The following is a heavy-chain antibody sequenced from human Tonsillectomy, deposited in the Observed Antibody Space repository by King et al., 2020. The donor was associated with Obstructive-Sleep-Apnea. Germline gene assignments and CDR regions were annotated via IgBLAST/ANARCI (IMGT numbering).Heavy chain of an antibody. D-gene: IGHD6-19*01. CDR3: AKGPEGTQWLVDH. V-gene: IGHV3-30*18. CDR2: ISNDGSNK. Sequence: VQLVESGGGVVQPGRSLRLSCAASGFTFSNYDMHWVRRTPGKGLEWVAIISNDGSNKYYGDSVKGRFTISRDNSKNTLYLQMNSLRAEDTAVYYCAKGPEGTQWLVDHWGQGTLVTVSS. CDR1: GFTFSNYD. J-gene: IGHJ4*02.